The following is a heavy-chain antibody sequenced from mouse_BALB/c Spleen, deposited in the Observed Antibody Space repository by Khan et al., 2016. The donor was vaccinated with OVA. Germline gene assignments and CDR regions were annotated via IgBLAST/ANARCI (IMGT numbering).Heavy chain of an antibody. J-gene: IGHJ2*01. V-gene: IGHV3-2*02. CDR2: ISYSGFT. CDR1: GYSITSGYA. Sequence: EVKLLESGPGLVKPSQSLSLTCTVTGYSITSGYAWNWIRQFPGNKLEWMGYISYSGFTSYTPSLKSRISITRDTSKNQFFLQLTSVTTEDTATFYCARGSSYGYDFDYWGQGTTLTVSS. CDR3: ARGSSYGYDFDY. D-gene: IGHD1-1*01.